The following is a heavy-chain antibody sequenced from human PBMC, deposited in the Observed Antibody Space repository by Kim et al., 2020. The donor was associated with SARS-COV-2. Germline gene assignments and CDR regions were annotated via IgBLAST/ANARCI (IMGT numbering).Heavy chain of an antibody. CDR1: GFTFSNAW. V-gene: IGHV3-15*01. CDR3: TTYEN. D-gene: IGHD3-22*01. CDR2: IKRKSDGDTT. Sequence: GGSLRLSCAASGFTFSNAWMSWVRQAPGKGLEWVGRIKRKSDGDTTDYATPVKGRFTISRDDSENTVYLQMNSLETEDTGLYYFTTYENWGQGTLVTVSS. J-gene: IGHJ4*02.